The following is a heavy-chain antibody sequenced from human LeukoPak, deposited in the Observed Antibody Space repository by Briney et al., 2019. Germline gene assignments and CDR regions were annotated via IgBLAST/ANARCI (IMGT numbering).Heavy chain of an antibody. CDR2: ISYDGSTI. Sequence: GGSLRLSCAASGLTFNNYGMHWVRQAPGKGLEWVAVISYDGSTIYYADSVKGRFTISRDNSKNTLYLQMNSLRAEDTAVYYCAKGDEYNNGALGGMDVWGQGTTVTVSS. J-gene: IGHJ6*02. CDR1: GLTFNNYG. CDR3: AKGDEYNNGALGGMDV. V-gene: IGHV3-30*18. D-gene: IGHD5-18*01.